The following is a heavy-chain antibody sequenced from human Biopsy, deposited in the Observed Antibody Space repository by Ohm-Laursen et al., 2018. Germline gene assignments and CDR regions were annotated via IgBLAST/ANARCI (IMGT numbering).Heavy chain of an antibody. J-gene: IGHJ4*02. V-gene: IGHV4-39*01. CDR1: GGSISSRNHY. Sequence: SETLSLTCSVSGGSISSRNHYWGWLRQPPGKRLEWIGHVYYSGSTFYNSSLESRVTVSVDTSKNQFHLRLTSMSASDTAVYYCARHSLDDFWSGAHYYFDYWGLGTLVTVSS. CDR3: ARHSLDDFWSGAHYYFDY. CDR2: VYYSGST. D-gene: IGHD3-3*01.